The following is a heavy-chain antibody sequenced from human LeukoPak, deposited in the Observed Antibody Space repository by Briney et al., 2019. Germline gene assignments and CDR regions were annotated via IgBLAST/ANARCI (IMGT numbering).Heavy chain of an antibody. J-gene: IGHJ6*02. CDR1: GFTFSSYA. V-gene: IGHV3-23*01. CDR3: AKVTAVAGTETSDYYYGMDV. CDR2: ISGSGGST. D-gene: IGHD6-19*01. Sequence: GGSLRLSCAASGFTFSSYAMSWVRQAPGKGLEWVSAISGSGGSTYYADSVKGRFTISRDNSKNTLYLQMNSQRAEDTAVYYCAKVTAVAGTETSDYYYGMDVWGQGTTVTVSS.